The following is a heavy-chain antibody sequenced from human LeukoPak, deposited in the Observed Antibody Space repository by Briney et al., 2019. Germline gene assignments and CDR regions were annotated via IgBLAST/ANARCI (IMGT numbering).Heavy chain of an antibody. CDR2: INHSGST. J-gene: IGHJ4*02. D-gene: IGHD6-13*01. V-gene: IGHV4-34*01. CDR3: ARVRVNSSSWSDY. Sequence: SETLSLTCAVYGGSFSGYYWSWIRQPPGKGLEWIGEINHSGSTNYNPSLKSRVTISVDTSKNQFSLKLGSVTAADTAVYYCARVRVNSSSWSDYWGQGTLVTVSS. CDR1: GGSFSGYY.